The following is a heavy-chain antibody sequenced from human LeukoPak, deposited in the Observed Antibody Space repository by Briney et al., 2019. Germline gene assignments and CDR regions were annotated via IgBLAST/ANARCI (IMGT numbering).Heavy chain of an antibody. Sequence: SETLSLTCTVSGGSISSYYWSWIRQPPGKGLEWIGYIYYSGSTKYNPSLKSRVTISVDTSKDQFSLKLSSVTAADTAVYYCARVDYYYYGMDVWGEGTTVTVSS. J-gene: IGHJ6*04. CDR1: GGSISSYY. V-gene: IGHV4-59*01. CDR3: ARVDYYYYGMDV. CDR2: IYYSGST.